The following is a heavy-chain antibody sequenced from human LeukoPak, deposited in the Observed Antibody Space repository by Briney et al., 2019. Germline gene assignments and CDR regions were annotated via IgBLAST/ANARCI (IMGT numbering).Heavy chain of an antibody. CDR1: GFTFSSYS. Sequence: GGSLRLSCAASGFTFSSYSMNWVRQAPGKGLEWVSYISSSSSTIYYADSVKGRFTISRDNAKNSLYLQMNSLRAEDTAVYYCARRGCSSTSCYWSYYYYGMDVWGQGTTVTVSS. D-gene: IGHD2-2*01. V-gene: IGHV3-48*01. J-gene: IGHJ6*02. CDR2: ISSSSSTI. CDR3: ARRGCSSTSCYWSYYYYGMDV.